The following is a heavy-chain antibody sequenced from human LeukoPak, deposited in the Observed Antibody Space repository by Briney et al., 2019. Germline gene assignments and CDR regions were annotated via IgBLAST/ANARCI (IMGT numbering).Heavy chain of an antibody. D-gene: IGHD3-10*01. CDR1: GGSISSHTYY. J-gene: IGHJ4*02. V-gene: IGHV4-39*07. CDR2: IYYSGST. Sequence: SETLSLTCTVSGGSISSHTYYWGWVRQPPGKGLEWLGSIYYSGSTYYNPSLKSRVTISLDTSKNQFSLKLSSVTAADTAVYYCARDRRGGVDYWGQGTLVTVSS. CDR3: ARDRRGGVDY.